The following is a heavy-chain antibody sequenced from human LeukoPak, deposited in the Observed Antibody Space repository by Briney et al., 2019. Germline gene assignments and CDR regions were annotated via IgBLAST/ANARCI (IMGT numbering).Heavy chain of an antibody. CDR2: IYYSGST. V-gene: IGHV4-59*01. J-gene: IGHJ5*02. D-gene: IGHD3-3*01. CDR1: GGSISSYY. CDR3: ARDGYDFWSGYPEFDP. Sequence: SETLSLTCTVSGGSISSYYWSWIRQPPGKGLEWIGYIYYSGSTNYNPSLKSRVTISVDTSKNQFSLKLSSVTAADTAVYYCARDGYDFWSGYPEFDPWGQGTLVTVSS.